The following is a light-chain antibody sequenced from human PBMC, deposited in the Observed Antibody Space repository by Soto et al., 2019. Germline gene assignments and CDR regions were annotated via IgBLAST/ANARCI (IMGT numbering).Light chain of an antibody. J-gene: IGKJ3*01. CDR1: QSVSRD. CDR3: QHRHN. Sequence: DIVLTQSPATLSLSPGERATLSCRASQSVSRDFAWYQQKPGQAPRLLIYDASNRATGIPARFSGSGSGTDFTLTINSLQPKDFAVYYCQHRHNFGPGTKVDFK. V-gene: IGKV3-11*01. CDR2: DAS.